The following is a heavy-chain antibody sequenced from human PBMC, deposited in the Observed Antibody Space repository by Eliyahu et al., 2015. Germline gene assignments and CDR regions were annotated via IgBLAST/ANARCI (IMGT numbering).Heavy chain of an antibody. D-gene: IGHD2-15*01. Sequence: SGHYWGWIRQPPGKGLEWIASIFYSGTTYYNPSLRSRVSISVDTSKNHFSLKVSSVTAADTATYYCARTPIPEGGHSGLDVWGQGTTVTVSS. V-gene: IGHV4-39*02. CDR2: IFYSGTT. CDR1: SGHY. J-gene: IGHJ6*02. CDR3: ARTPIPEGGHSGLDV.